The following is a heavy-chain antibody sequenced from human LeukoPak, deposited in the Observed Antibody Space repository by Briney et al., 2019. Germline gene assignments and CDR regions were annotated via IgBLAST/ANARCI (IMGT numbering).Heavy chain of an antibody. D-gene: IGHD3-3*01. Sequence: SETLSLTCTVSGGSISSNSYYWGWIRQSPGKGLEWIGEINHSGSTNYNPSLKSRVTISVDTSKNQFSLKLSSVTAADTAVYYCARASGGKFLEWLFFAFDPWGQGTLVTVSS. CDR3: ARASGGKFLEWLFFAFDP. CDR2: INHSGST. J-gene: IGHJ5*02. CDR1: GGSISSNSYY. V-gene: IGHV4-39*07.